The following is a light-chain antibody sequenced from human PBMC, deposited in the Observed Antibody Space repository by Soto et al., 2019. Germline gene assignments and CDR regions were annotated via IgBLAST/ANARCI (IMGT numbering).Light chain of an antibody. V-gene: IGKV3-11*01. CDR1: QGVSSY. Sequence: EIVLTQSPATLSLSPGERATLSCRASQGVSSYLAWYQQKPGQAPRLLIYDASNRATGIPARFSGSGSGTDFTLTISSLEPEDFAVYYCQQYNDWPLTFGQGTKVDIK. J-gene: IGKJ1*01. CDR2: DAS. CDR3: QQYNDWPLT.